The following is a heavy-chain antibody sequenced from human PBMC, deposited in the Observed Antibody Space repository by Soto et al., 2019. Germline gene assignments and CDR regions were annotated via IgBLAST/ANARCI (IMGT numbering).Heavy chain of an antibody. V-gene: IGHV3-30*03. CDR1: GFTFSSYG. CDR3: ARAPHYYDSSGLYYYGMDV. J-gene: IGHJ6*02. D-gene: IGHD3-22*01. CDR2: ISYDGSNK. Sequence: AGSLRLSGAASGFTFSSYGMHWVRQAPGKGLEWVAVISYDGSNKYYADSVKGRFTISRDNSKNTLYLQMNSLRAEDTAVYYCARAPHYYDSSGLYYYGMDVWGQGTTVTVSS.